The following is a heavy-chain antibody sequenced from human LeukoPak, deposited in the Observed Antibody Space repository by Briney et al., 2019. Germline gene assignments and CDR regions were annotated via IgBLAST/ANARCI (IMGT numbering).Heavy chain of an antibody. D-gene: IGHD5-18*01. CDR1: GFSFTNAW. Sequence: GGSLRLSCAASGFSFTNAWMAWVRQAPGKGLEWVGRIRSKTDGGTTDYAAPVKGGFTISRDDSKQTLYLQMSSLKSGDTAVYYCTTDLGYSYDDFWGQGTLVTVSS. CDR3: TTDLGYSYDDF. J-gene: IGHJ4*02. V-gene: IGHV3-15*01. CDR2: IRSKTDGGTT.